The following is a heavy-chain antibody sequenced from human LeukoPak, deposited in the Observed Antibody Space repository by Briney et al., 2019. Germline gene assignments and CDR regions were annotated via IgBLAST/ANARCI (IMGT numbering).Heavy chain of an antibody. CDR2: ISYDGSNK. CDR3: ARGRASSGRVPFDY. Sequence: GGSLRLSCAASGLTFSSYAMHWVRQAPGKGLEWAAVISYDGSNKYYADSVKGRFTISRDNSKNTLYLQMNSLRAEDTAVYYCARGRASSGRVPFDYWGQGTLVTVSS. J-gene: IGHJ4*02. D-gene: IGHD6-19*01. CDR1: GLTFSSYA. V-gene: IGHV3-30-3*01.